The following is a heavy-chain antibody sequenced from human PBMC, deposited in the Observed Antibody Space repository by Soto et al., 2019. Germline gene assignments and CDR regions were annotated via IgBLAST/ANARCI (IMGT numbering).Heavy chain of an antibody. V-gene: IGHV3-23*01. D-gene: IGHD3-22*01. CDR1: GFTVSSNY. Sequence: GGSLRLSCAASGFTVSSNYMSWVRQAPGKGLEWVSAISGSGGSTYYADSVKGRFTISRDNSKNTLYLQMNSLRAEDTAVYYCAKAEGITMIVVVITGAFDIWGQGTMVTVSS. J-gene: IGHJ3*02. CDR3: AKAEGITMIVVVITGAFDI. CDR2: ISGSGGST.